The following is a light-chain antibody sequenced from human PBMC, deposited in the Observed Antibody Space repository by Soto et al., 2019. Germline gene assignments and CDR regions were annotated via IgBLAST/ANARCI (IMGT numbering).Light chain of an antibody. V-gene: IGKV1D-12*01. J-gene: IGKJ5*01. CDR3: QQARSFPVT. Sequence: DIQMTQSPSSLSASAGDTVSITCRSSQDVGRWLSWYQQKPGKAPKILIFATSTLQSGVPSRFSGSGSGTDFTLTITSLQSEDFATYYCQQARSFPVTFGQGTRLEIK. CDR1: QDVGRW. CDR2: ATS.